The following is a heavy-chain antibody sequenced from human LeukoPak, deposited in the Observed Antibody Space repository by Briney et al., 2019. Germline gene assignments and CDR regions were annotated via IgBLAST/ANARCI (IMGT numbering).Heavy chain of an antibody. CDR2: ISGSGST. CDR3: AKDSDYYGSGSPFDY. Sequence: GGSLRLSCAASGFTFSSYAMSWVRQAPGKGLEWVSTISGSGSTYYADSVKGRFTISRDNSKKTLHLQMNSLRTEDTAAYYCAKDSDYYGSGSPFDYWGQGTLVTVSS. CDR1: GFTFSSYA. V-gene: IGHV3-23*01. J-gene: IGHJ4*02. D-gene: IGHD3-10*01.